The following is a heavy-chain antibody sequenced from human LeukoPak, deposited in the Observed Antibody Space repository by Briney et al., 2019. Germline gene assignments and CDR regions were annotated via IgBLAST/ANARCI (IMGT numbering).Heavy chain of an antibody. D-gene: IGHD3-16*02. J-gene: IGHJ4*02. CDR1: GGSISSYY. CDR2: IYYSGST. V-gene: IGHV4-59*01. CDR3: ARVPGLLGELSRRSFFDY. Sequence: PSETLSLTCTVSGGSISSYYWSWIRQPPGKGLEWIGYIYYSGSTNYSPSLKSRVTISIDTSKNRFSLKLSSVTAADTAVYYCARVPGLLGELSRRSFFDYWGQGTLVTVSS.